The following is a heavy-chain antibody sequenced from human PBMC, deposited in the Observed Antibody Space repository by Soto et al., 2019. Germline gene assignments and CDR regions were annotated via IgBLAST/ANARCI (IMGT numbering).Heavy chain of an antibody. CDR2: INHSGST. Sequence: SETLSLTCAVYGGSFSGYYWSWIRQPPGKGLEWIGEINHSGSTNYNPSLKSRVTISVDTSKNQFSLKLSSVTAADTAVYYCAFQSGEQLVPFDYWGQGTLVTVSS. CDR3: AFQSGEQLVPFDY. CDR1: GGSFSGYY. D-gene: IGHD6-6*01. J-gene: IGHJ4*02. V-gene: IGHV4-34*01.